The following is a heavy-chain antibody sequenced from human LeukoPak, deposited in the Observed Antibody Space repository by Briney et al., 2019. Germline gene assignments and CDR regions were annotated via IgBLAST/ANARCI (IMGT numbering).Heavy chain of an antibody. CDR2: ISGRGVDT. CDR1: GFTFYTHA. D-gene: IGHD3-16*01. CDR3: AKDRLGLDS. Sequence: GGSLRLSCAASGFTFYTHAMTWVRQAPGKGLQWVASISGRGVDTDYADSVKGRFTISRDNHRNMVYLQMNSLTVEDTAVYYCAKDRLGLDSWGQGTLVTVSP. V-gene: IGHV3-23*01. J-gene: IGHJ4*02.